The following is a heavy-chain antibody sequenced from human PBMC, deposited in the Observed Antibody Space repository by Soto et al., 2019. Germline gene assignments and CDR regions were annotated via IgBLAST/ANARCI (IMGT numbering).Heavy chain of an antibody. CDR2: ISGSGGST. D-gene: IGHD6-19*01. V-gene: IGHV3-23*01. J-gene: IGHJ4*02. Sequence: GESLKISCAASGFTFSSYAMSWVRQAPGKGLEWVSAISGSGGSTYYADSVKGRFTISRDNSKNTLYLQMNSLRAEDTAVYYCAKGYSSGWYLLDYWGQGTLVTVSS. CDR1: GFTFSSYA. CDR3: AKGYSSGWYLLDY.